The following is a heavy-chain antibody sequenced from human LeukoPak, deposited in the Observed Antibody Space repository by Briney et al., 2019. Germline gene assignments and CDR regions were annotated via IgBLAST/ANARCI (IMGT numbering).Heavy chain of an antibody. J-gene: IGHJ3*01. CDR3: ARVSVTLFGAVIILNAFDV. Sequence: ASVKVSCKASGYTFTGYYMHWVRQAPGRGLEWMGWINPNSGGTNYAQKFQGRVTMTRDTSISTAYMELRSLRSDDTAVYYCARVSVTLFGAVIILNAFDVWGQGTMVTVSS. CDR2: INPNSGGT. D-gene: IGHD3-3*01. V-gene: IGHV1-2*02. CDR1: GYTFTGYY.